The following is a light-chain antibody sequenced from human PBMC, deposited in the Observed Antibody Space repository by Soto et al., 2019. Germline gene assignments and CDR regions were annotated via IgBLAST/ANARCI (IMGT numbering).Light chain of an antibody. J-gene: IGKJ5*01. CDR3: QQRSNWPSIT. CDR1: QSVSSY. V-gene: IGKV3-11*01. Sequence: EIVLTQSPATLSLSPGERATLSCRASQSVSSYLAWYQQKPGQAPRLLIYDASNRATGIPARFSGSGSGTDFTLTISNLEPEDFAVYYCQQRSNWPSITFGQGTRLEMK. CDR2: DAS.